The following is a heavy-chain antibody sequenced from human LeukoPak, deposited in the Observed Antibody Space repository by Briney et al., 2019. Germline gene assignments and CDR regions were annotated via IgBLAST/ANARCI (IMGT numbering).Heavy chain of an antibody. CDR1: GFTFSSYG. CDR3: AKDRGYYYGSAKDY. CDR2: ISYDVGKK. D-gene: IGHD3-10*01. Sequence: GGSLRLSCAASGFTFSSYGMHWVRQAPGKGLEWVAVISYDVGKKYYADSVKGRFTISRDNSKNTLYLQMNSLRAEDTAVYYCAKDRGYYYGSAKDYWGQGTLVTVSS. J-gene: IGHJ4*02. V-gene: IGHV3-30*18.